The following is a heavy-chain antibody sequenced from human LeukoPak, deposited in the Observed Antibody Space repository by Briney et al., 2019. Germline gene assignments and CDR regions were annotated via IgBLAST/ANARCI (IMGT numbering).Heavy chain of an antibody. CDR2: ISGSGGST. J-gene: IGHJ4*02. CDR1: GFTLSSYA. CDR3: AKDLEYCGGDCYSDQFDY. V-gene: IGHV3-23*01. Sequence: GGSLRLSCAASGFTLSSYAMSWVRQAPGKGLEWVSAISGSGGSTYYADSVKGRFTISRDNSKNTLYLQMNSLTAEDTAVYYCAKDLEYCGGDCYSDQFDYWSQGTLVTVSS. D-gene: IGHD2-21*01.